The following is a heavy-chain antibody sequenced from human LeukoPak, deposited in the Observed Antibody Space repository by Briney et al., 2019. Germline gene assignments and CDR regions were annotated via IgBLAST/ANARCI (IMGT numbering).Heavy chain of an antibody. CDR2: ISGSGGST. Sequence: QPGGSLRLPCAASGFTFSSYAMSWVRQAPGKGLEWVSAISGSGGSTYYADSVKGRFTISRDNSKNTLYLQMNSLRAEDTAVYYCANNLVWGYSYGIAFDYWGQGTLVTVSS. D-gene: IGHD5-18*01. V-gene: IGHV3-23*01. CDR3: ANNLVWGYSYGIAFDY. J-gene: IGHJ4*02. CDR1: GFTFSSYA.